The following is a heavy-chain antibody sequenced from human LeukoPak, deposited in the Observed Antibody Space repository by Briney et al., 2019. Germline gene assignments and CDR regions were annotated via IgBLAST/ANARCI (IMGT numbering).Heavy chain of an antibody. CDR3: AKWGDYDILTGYYVSDF. J-gene: IGHJ4*02. CDR1: GFIFRNYA. Sequence: PGGSLRLSCAASGFIFRNYAMSWVRPAPGKGLEWVSAITGSGDTTYYADSVKGRFTISRDNSKNTLYVEMNTLRAEDTAVYYCAKWGDYDILTGYYVSDFWGQGTLVTVSS. V-gene: IGHV3-23*01. CDR2: ITGSGDTT. D-gene: IGHD3-9*01.